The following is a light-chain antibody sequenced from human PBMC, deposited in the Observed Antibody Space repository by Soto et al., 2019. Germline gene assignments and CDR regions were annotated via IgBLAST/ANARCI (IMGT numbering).Light chain of an antibody. CDR1: SISSY. V-gene: IGLV1-51*01. Sequence: SLSASVGDRVTITCRASQSISSYLNWYQQKPGKAPKLLIYDDNKRPSGIPDRFSGSKSGTSDTLGITGFQTGDEADYYCGSWDSSLSAYVFGTGTKVTV. CDR2: DDN. J-gene: IGLJ1*01. CDR3: GSWDSSLSAYV.